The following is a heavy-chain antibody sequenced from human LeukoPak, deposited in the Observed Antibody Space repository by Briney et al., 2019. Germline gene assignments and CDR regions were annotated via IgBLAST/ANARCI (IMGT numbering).Heavy chain of an antibody. Sequence: SETLSLTCAVSGYSISSSNWWGWIRQPPGKGLEWIGYIYYSGSTNYNPSLKSRVTISIDTSKNQFSLKLSSVTAADTAVYYCARGDSTVTPKYFQYWGQGTLVTVSS. CDR1: GYSISSSNW. J-gene: IGHJ1*01. D-gene: IGHD4-23*01. CDR3: ARGDSTVTPKYFQY. CDR2: IYYSGST. V-gene: IGHV4-28*01.